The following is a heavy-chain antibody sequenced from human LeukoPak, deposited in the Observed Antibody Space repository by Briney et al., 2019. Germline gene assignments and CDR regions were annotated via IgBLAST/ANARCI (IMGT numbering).Heavy chain of an antibody. CDR1: GFMFRSYG. CDR3: ARDDYRGVTNFDP. D-gene: IGHD3-10*01. J-gene: IGHJ5*02. CDR2: IWYDGSNK. Sequence: GGSLRLSCAASGFMFRSYGMHWVRQAPGKGLEWVAVIWYDGSNKYYTDSVKGRFTISRDNSNNTLYLQMNSLRVEDTAVYYCARDDYRGVTNFDPWGQGTLVTVSS. V-gene: IGHV3-33*08.